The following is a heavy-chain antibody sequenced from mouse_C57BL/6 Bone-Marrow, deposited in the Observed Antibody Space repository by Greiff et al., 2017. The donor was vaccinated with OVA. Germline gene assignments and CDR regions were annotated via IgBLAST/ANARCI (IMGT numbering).Heavy chain of an antibody. CDR1: GFNIKNTY. J-gene: IGHJ4*01. Sequence: VQLKQSLAELVRPGASVKLSCTASGFNIKNTYMHWVKQRPEQGLEWIGRIDPANGNTKYAPKFQGKATITADTSSNTAYLQLSSLTSEDTAIYYCARNYYGNGGYYAMDYWGQGTSVTVSS. D-gene: IGHD2-1*01. V-gene: IGHV14-3*01. CDR3: ARNYYGNGGYYAMDY. CDR2: IDPANGNT.